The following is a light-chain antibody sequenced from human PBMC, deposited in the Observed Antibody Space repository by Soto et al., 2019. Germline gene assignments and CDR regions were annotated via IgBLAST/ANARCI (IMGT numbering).Light chain of an antibody. J-gene: IGKJ1*01. CDR3: QQYDRSPWT. CDR1: QSVSSSY. Sequence: EIVLTQSPGTLSLSPGERATLSCRASQSVSSSYLAWYQQKPDQAPRLLIYGTSKRATGIPDRFSGSGSGTDFALTTSRLEPEDLAVYYGQQYDRSPWTFGQGTKVYIK. V-gene: IGKV3-20*01. CDR2: GTS.